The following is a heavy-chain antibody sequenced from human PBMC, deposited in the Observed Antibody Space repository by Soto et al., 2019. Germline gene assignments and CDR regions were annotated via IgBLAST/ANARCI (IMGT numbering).Heavy chain of an antibody. CDR2: IDPSDSYT. J-gene: IGHJ6*02. Sequence: PGESLKISCKGSGYSFPIYWISWVRQMPGKGLEWMGRIDPSDSYTNYNPSFQGHVTISADKSISTAFLQWNSLVASDTAMYYCARQPHCSSNSCSGAAHRYYGVDVWGQGTTVTVSS. CDR3: ARQPHCSSNSCSGAAHRYYGVDV. V-gene: IGHV5-10-1*01. D-gene: IGHD2-2*01. CDR1: GYSFPIYW.